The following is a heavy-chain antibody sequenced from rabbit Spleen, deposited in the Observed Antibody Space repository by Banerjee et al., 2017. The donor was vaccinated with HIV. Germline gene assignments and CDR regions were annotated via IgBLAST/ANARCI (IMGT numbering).Heavy chain of an antibody. V-gene: IGHV1S45*01. Sequence: QEQLEESGGDLVKPGASLTLTCKASGLDFSARYWICWVRQAPEKGLEWIACIYGGSSGSTYYASWAKGRFTISKTSSTTLTLQVTSLTAADTATYFCASSYDYSGYTRGLKLWGPGTLVTVS. D-gene: IGHD1-1*01. CDR2: IYGGSSGST. CDR3: ASSYDYSGYTRGLKL. J-gene: IGHJ4*01. CDR1: GLDFSARYW.